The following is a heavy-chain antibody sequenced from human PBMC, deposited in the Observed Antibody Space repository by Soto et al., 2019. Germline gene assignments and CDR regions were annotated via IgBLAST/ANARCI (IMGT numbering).Heavy chain of an antibody. CDR1: GFTFSSYG. J-gene: IGHJ6*02. D-gene: IGHD5-12*01. CDR3: AKDPFVKVATIEVDYYYGMDV. CDR2: ISYDGSNK. Sequence: GGSLRLSCAASGFTFSSYGMHWVRQAPGKGLEWVAVISYDGSNKYYADSVKGRFTISRDNSKNTLYLQMNSLRAEDTAVYYCAKDPFVKVATIEVDYYYGMDVWGQGTTVTVSS. V-gene: IGHV3-30*18.